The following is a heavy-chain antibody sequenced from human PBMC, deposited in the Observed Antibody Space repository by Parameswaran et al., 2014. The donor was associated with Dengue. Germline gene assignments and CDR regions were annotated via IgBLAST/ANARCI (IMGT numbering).Heavy chain of an antibody. D-gene: IGHD5-18*01. V-gene: IGHV4-59*13. Sequence: PGKGLEWIGYIYYSGSTNYNPSLKNRVTISLDTSKNQFSLKLSSVTAADTAVYYCARDRGRTSYTYGQYFYYGMDVWGQGTTVTVSS. J-gene: IGHJ6*02. CDR2: IYYSGST. CDR3: ARDRGRTSYTYGQYFYYGMDV.